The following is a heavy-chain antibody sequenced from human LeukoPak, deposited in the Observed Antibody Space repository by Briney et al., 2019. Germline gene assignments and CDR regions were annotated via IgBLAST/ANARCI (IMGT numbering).Heavy chain of an antibody. J-gene: IGHJ4*02. Sequence: GGSLRLSCAASGFTFSNFAMSWVRQAPGKGLEWVAFIRYDGSNKYYADSVKGRFTISRDNSKNTLYLQMNSLRAEDTAVYYCAKDQREVRYSGGYSDYWGQGTLVTVSS. CDR2: IRYDGSNK. CDR1: GFTFSNFA. V-gene: IGHV3-30*02. CDR3: AKDQREVRYSGGYSDY. D-gene: IGHD1-26*01.